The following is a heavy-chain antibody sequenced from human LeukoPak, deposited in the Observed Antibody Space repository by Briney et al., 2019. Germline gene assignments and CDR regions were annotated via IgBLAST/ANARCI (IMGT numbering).Heavy chain of an antibody. CDR3: TRGVYDSSGYYYP. CDR1: GFTFTSYE. J-gene: IGHJ5*02. CDR2: ISSSGSIM. D-gene: IGHD3-22*01. V-gene: IGHV3-48*03. Sequence: SGGSLRLSCAASGFTFTSYEMNWVRQAPGKGLEWVSYISSSGSIMYYADSVKGRFTISRDNAKNSLYLQMSSLRAEDTAVYYCTRGVYDSSGYYYPWGQGTLVTVSS.